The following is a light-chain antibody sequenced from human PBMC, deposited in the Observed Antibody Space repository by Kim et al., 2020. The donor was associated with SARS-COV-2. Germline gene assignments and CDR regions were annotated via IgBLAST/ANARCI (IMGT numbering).Light chain of an antibody. J-gene: IGLJ3*02. CDR2: GKY. CDR1: SLRKYY. V-gene: IGLV3-19*01. CDR3: SSRDSTGDHVV. Sequence: SSELTQDPAVSVALGQTVRLTCQGDSLRKYYATWYQQRPGQAPTLVLYGKYDRPSGIPDRFSGSASGNTASLNITGAQAADEGDYYCSSRDSTGDHVVFG.